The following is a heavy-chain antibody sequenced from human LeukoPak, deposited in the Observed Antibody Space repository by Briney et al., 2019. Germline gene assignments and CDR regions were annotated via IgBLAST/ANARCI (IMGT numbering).Heavy chain of an antibody. CDR3: ARQSSNSFYYFDY. Sequence: GESLKISCKGSGFSFTTYWIGWVRQMPGKGLEWMGIIYPGDSDTRYSPSFQGRVTISADKSINTAYLQWRSLKASDTAIFYCARQSSNSFYYFDYWGQGTLVTVSS. D-gene: IGHD6-13*01. J-gene: IGHJ4*02. V-gene: IGHV5-51*01. CDR1: GFSFTTYW. CDR2: IYPGDSDT.